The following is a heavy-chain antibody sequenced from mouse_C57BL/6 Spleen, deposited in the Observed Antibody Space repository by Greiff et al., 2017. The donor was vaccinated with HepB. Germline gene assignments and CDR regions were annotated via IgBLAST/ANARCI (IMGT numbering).Heavy chain of an antibody. D-gene: IGHD1-1*01. Sequence: VQLQQSGAELVRPGSSVKLSCKASGYTFTSYWMHWVKQRPIQGLEWIGNIDPSDSETHYNQKFKDKATLTVDKSSSTAYMQLSSLTSEDSAVYYCARDYYGSSSLAYWGQWTLVTVSA. CDR1: GYTFTSYW. CDR2: IDPSDSET. CDR3: ARDYYGSSSLAY. J-gene: IGHJ3*01. V-gene: IGHV1-52*01.